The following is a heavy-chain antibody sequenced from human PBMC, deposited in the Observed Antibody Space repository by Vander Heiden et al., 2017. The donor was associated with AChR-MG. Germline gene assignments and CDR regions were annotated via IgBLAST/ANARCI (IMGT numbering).Heavy chain of an antibody. J-gene: IGHJ6*03. CDR3: ARDRRFTIFGVNIRRYSYHYMNV. V-gene: IGHV3-7*01. D-gene: IGHD3-3*01. Sequence: LSWVRQAPGKGLEWVANIKEDGSEKNYVDSVKGRFTISRDNAKNSLYLQMNRLRAEDTAVYYWARDRRFTIFGVNIRRYSYHYMNVWGKGTTVTVSS. CDR2: IKEDGSEK.